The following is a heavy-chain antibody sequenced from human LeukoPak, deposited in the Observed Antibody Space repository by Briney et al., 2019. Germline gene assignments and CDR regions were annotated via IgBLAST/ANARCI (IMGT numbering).Heavy chain of an antibody. V-gene: IGHV6-1*01. CDR2: TYYRSKWNN. D-gene: IGHD3-10*01. CDR3: ARARGYFDL. Sequence: SQTLSLTCAISGGSVSSNSAAWSWIRQSPSRGLEWLGRTYYRSKWNNNYAISVKSRITINPDTSKNQFSLQLNSVTPEDTGVYYCARARGYFDLWGRGTLVTVSS. CDR1: GGSVSSNSAA. J-gene: IGHJ2*01.